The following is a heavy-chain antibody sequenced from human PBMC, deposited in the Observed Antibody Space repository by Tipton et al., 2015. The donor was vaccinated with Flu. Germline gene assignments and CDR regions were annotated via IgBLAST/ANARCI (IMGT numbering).Heavy chain of an antibody. CDR1: GYSFTSYW. V-gene: IGHV5-51*01. D-gene: IGHD2-2*01. J-gene: IGHJ4*02. CDR2: IYPGDSDT. CDR3: ARGGCSSTSCYLLDY. Sequence: QSGAEVKKPGESLKISCKGSGYSFTSYWIGWVRQMPGKGLEWMGIIYPGDSDTRYSPSFQGQVTISADKSINTAYLQWSSLKASDTAMYYCARGGCSSTSCYLLDYWGQGTLVTVSS.